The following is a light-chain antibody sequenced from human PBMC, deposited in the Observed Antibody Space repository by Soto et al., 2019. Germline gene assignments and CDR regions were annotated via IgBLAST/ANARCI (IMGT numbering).Light chain of an antibody. Sequence: DIQLTQSPSTLSSAIGDTFTITCRASQGISGRLAWYQQKPGKAPKLLIYDASVLESGVPLRFSRFMSATEYTLIITSLQPDVFGTYYCHHYPTKSEPFGQGTMVESK. J-gene: IGKJ1*01. V-gene: IGKV1-5*01. CDR3: HHYPTKSEP. CDR1: QGISGR. CDR2: DAS.